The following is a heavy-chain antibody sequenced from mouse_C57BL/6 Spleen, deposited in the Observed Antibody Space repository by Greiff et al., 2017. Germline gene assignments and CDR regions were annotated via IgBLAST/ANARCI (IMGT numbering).Heavy chain of an antibody. D-gene: IGHD1-1*01. Sequence: VMLVESGAELARPGASVKLSCKASGYTFTSYGISWVKQRTGQGLEWIGEIYPRSGNPYYNEKFKGKATLTADKSSSTAYMELRSLTSEDSAVXFCARLGTTVVDYWGQGTTLTVSS. V-gene: IGHV1-81*01. CDR3: ARLGTTVVDY. CDR2: IYPRSGNP. CDR1: GYTFTSYG. J-gene: IGHJ2*01.